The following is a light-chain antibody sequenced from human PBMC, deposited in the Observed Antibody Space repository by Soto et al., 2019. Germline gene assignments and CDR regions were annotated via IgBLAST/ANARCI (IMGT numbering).Light chain of an antibody. CDR1: QGISSY. CDR3: QQYYSYPRG. CDR2: AAS. V-gene: IGKV1-8*01. J-gene: IGKJ1*01. Sequence: AIRMTQSPSSLSASTGDRVTITCRASQGISSYLAWYQQKPGKAPKLLSYAASTLQSGVPSRFSGSASWTDFTLTISCLQSEDFATYYFQQYYSYPRGFGQGTTVEIK.